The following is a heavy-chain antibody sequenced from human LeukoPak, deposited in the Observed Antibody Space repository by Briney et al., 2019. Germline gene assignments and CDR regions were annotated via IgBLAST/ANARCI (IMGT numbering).Heavy chain of an antibody. D-gene: IGHD2-2*01. CDR2: IYYSGST. Sequence: SETLSLTCTVSGGSISSYYWSWIRQPPGKGLEWIGYIYYSGSTNYNPSLKSRVTISVDTSKNQFSLKLTSVTAADTAVYYCARALYCSSTSCYAGDYYHYMDVWGKGTTVTISS. CDR3: ARALYCSSTSCYAGDYYHYMDV. J-gene: IGHJ6*03. V-gene: IGHV4-59*01. CDR1: GGSISSYY.